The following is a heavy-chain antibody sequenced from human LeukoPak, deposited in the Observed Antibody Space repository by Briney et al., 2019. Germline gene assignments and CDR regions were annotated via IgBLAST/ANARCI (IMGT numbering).Heavy chain of an antibody. Sequence: PSETLSLTCTVSGGSISSSSYYWGWLRQPPGKGLEWIGSIYYSGSTYYNPSLKSRVTISVDTSKNQFSLKLSSVTAADTAVYYCARSGGGTKRIFDYWGQGTLVTVSS. CDR2: IYYSGST. V-gene: IGHV4-39*07. CDR1: GGSISSSSYY. D-gene: IGHD3-16*01. J-gene: IGHJ4*02. CDR3: ARSGGGTKRIFDY.